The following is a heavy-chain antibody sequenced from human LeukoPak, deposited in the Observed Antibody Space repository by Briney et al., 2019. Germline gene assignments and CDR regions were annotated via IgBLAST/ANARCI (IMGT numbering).Heavy chain of an antibody. Sequence: GGSLRLSCAASGFTFSSYEMNWVRQAPGKGLEWVSYISSSGSTIYFADSVKGRFTISRDNAKNSLYLQMNSLRAEDTAVYYCASANNSWTLHDALDIWGQGTMVTVSS. J-gene: IGHJ3*02. V-gene: IGHV3-48*03. CDR2: ISSSGSTI. CDR3: ASANNSWTLHDALDI. CDR1: GFTFSSYE. D-gene: IGHD6-13*01.